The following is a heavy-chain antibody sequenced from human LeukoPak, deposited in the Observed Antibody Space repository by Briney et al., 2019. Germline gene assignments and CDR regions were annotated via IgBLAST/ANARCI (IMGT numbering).Heavy chain of an antibody. CDR1: GVSVSSNGYF. J-gene: IGHJ3*02. V-gene: IGHV4-61*08. CDR3: ARDRPYYYDSSGHAFDI. Sequence: PSETLSLTCTVSGVSVSSNGYFWNWIRQPPGKGLEWIGYIYNRGSTNYNPSLKSRVTISVDTSKNQFSLKLSSVTAADTAVYYCARDRPYYYDSSGHAFDIWGQGTMVTVSS. D-gene: IGHD3-22*01. CDR2: IYNRGST.